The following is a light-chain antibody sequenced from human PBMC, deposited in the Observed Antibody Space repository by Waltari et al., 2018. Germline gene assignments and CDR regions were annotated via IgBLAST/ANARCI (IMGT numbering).Light chain of an antibody. CDR1: QGISNS. Sequence: DIQMTQSPSSLSASVGDIVTFTCRASQGISNSLVWFQQKPGKPPRLLIYGASHLQTGVPSRFSGSGSGTDFSVTISSLQPEDFATYYCQQSSSTPPTFGGGTKVEIK. J-gene: IGKJ4*01. CDR3: QQSSSTPPT. V-gene: IGKV1-39*01. CDR2: GAS.